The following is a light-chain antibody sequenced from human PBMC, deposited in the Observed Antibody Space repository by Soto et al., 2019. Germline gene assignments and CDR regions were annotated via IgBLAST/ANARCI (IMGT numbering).Light chain of an antibody. J-gene: IGKJ4*01. V-gene: IGKV3-20*01. CDR1: QSISSSY. CDR3: QQYGSSPLT. Sequence: DIVLTQAPGTLSLSTGERATLSCRASQSISSSYLAWYQQKPGQAPSLLIYGASSRATGIPDRFSGSGSGTDFTLTISRLEPEDFAVYYCQQYGSSPLTFGGGTKVDI. CDR2: GAS.